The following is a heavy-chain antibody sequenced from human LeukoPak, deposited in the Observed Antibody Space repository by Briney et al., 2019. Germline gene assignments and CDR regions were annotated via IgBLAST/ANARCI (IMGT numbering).Heavy chain of an antibody. V-gene: IGHV3-23*01. CDR1: GFTFSSYA. J-gene: IGHJ3*02. Sequence: GGSLRLSCAASGFTFSSYAMSWVRQAPGKGLEWVSAISGSGGSTYYADSVKGRFTISRDNSKNTLYLQMNSLRAEDTAVYYCERVGATLNAFDIWGQGTMVTVSS. CDR2: ISGSGGST. CDR3: ERVGATLNAFDI. D-gene: IGHD1-26*01.